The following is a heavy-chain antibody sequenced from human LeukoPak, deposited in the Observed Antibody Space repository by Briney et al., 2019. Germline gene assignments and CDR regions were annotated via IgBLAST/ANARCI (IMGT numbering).Heavy chain of an antibody. V-gene: IGHV4-4*07. CDR1: GGSISSYY. CDR2: IYTSGST. D-gene: IGHD1-26*01. Sequence: SETLSLTCTVSGGSISSYYWSWIRQPAGKGLEWIGRIYTSGSTNYNPSLKSRVTMSVDTSKNQFSLKLSSVTAADTAVYYCARDYSWSYPRHYYFDYWGQRTLVTVSS. CDR3: ARDYSWSYPRHYYFDY. J-gene: IGHJ4*02.